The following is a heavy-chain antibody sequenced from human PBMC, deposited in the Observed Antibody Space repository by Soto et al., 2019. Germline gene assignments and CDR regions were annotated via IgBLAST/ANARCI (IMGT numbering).Heavy chain of an antibody. Sequence: SETLSLTCSVSGGSVRSGNHCWNWIRQPPGRGLEWLGYMYYTGVTNYNPSLKSRVRMSVDTSKNQFSLELTSLTAADTAVYYCARGGDHLGYYGLDVWGQGTTVTVSS. CDR2: MYYTGVT. J-gene: IGHJ6*02. CDR1: GGSVRSGNHC. CDR3: ARGGDHLGYYGLDV. V-gene: IGHV4-61*01.